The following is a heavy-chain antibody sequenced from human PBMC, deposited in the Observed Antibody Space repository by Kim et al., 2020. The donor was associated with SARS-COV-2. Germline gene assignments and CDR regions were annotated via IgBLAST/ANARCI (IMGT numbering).Heavy chain of an antibody. J-gene: IGHJ5*02. CDR2: IIPIFGTA. D-gene: IGHD3-22*01. CDR1: GGTFSSYA. Sequence: SVKVSCKASGGTFSSYAISWVRQAPGQGLEWMGGIIPIFGTANYAQKFQGRVTITADESTSTAYMELSSLRSEDTAVYYCARAANYYDSSGYYLGWFDPWGQGTLVTVSS. CDR3: ARAANYYDSSGYYLGWFDP. V-gene: IGHV1-69*13.